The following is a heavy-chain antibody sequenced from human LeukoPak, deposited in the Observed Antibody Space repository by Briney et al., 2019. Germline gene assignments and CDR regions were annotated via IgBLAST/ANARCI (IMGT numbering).Heavy chain of an antibody. CDR1: GASMSSNY. V-gene: IGHV4-4*09. D-gene: IGHD6-19*01. CDR2: IYHSGNT. Sequence: SETLSLTCTVSGASMSSNYWSWIRQPPGKGLEWIGYIYHSGNTNYSPSLESRVTMSVDESKNQFSLRVHFVSAADTAVYYCASTRRAAVAGRFDSWGQGNLVTVSS. CDR3: ASTRRAAVAGRFDS. J-gene: IGHJ4*02.